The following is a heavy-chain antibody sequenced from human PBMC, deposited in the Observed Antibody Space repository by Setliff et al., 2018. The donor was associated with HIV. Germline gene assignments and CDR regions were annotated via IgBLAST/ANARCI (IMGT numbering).Heavy chain of an antibody. D-gene: IGHD2-15*01. CDR3: ARDRICSGGSCYVGWFDP. CDR1: GGSISSGTYY. CDR2: IYTSGTT. V-gene: IGHV4-61*09. Sequence: PSETLSLTCTVSGGSISSGTYYWSWIRQPPGKGLEWIRHIYTSGTTNYNPSLKSRVTISLDTSKNQFSLKLSSVTAADTTVYYCARDRICSGGSCYVGWFDPWGQGTLVTVSS. J-gene: IGHJ5*02.